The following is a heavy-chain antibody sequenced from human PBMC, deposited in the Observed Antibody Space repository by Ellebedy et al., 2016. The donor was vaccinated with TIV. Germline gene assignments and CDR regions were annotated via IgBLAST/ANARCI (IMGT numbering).Heavy chain of an antibody. CDR2: LKPDGTED. CDR1: GFAFSSYW. J-gene: IGHJ4*02. V-gene: IGHV3-7*03. D-gene: IGHD6-19*01. CDR3: ARNSGWSIDY. Sequence: PGGSLRLSCEASGFAFSSYWMSWVRQAPGTGLEWVANLKPDGTEDYSVGSMKGRFTFSRDNAKSSLYLHLSRLGAEDTAVYYCARNSGWSIDYWGLGTLVTVSS.